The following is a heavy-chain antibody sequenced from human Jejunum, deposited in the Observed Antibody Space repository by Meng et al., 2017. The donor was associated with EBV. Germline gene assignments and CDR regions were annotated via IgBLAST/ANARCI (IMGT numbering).Heavy chain of an antibody. CDR1: GFCFGCYA. J-gene: IGHJ4*02. Sequence: VWSGGVVVEAGRSLRLFCAASGFCFGCYAMHWVRQAPGKGLEWVALVSYGESDKLYADSVKGRFTIYRDNSDNTLFLQMNSLKPEDTAVYYCAKERRGFYAEHWGQGTLVTVSS. CDR2: VSYGESDK. CDR3: AKERRGFYAEH. D-gene: IGHD1-14*01. V-gene: IGHV3-30*04.